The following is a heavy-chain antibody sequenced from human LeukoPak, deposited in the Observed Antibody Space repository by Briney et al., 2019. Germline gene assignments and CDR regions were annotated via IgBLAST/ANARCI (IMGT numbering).Heavy chain of an antibody. D-gene: IGHD6-13*01. Sequence: GGSLRLSCAASGFTFSGSAMHWVRQAPGQGLEWMGIINPSGGSTSYAQKFQGRVTMTRDMSTSTVYMELSSLRSEDTAVYYCARARYSSSWYPTFDYWGQGTLVTVSS. CDR3: ARARYSSSWYPTFDY. CDR1: GFTFSGSA. CDR2: INPSGGST. V-gene: IGHV1-46*01. J-gene: IGHJ4*02.